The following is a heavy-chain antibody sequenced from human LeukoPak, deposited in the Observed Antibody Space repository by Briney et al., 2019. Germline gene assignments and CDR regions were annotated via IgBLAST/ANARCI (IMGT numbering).Heavy chain of an antibody. CDR2: ISYDGSNK. Sequence: WGSLRLSCAASGFTFSSYAMHWVRQAPGKGLEWVAVISYDGSNKYYADSVKGRFTISRDNSKNTLYLQMNSLRAEDTAVYYCARDLYSQYFDYWGQGTLVTVSS. CDR3: ARDLYSQYFDY. CDR1: GFTFSSYA. J-gene: IGHJ4*02. V-gene: IGHV3-30-3*01. D-gene: IGHD2-21*01.